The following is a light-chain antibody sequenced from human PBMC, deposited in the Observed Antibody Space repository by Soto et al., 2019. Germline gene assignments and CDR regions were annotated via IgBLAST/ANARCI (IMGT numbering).Light chain of an antibody. CDR3: SSYTSDSSYV. CDR1: SSDVGLYDY. V-gene: IGLV2-14*01. Sequence: QSALTQAASVSGSPGQSITISCTGTSSDVGLYDYVSWYQQHPGKAPQLMIYAVSNRPSGVSNRFSASKSGNTASLFISGLQAEDEADYYCSSYTSDSSYVFGSGTRSPS. CDR2: AVS. J-gene: IGLJ1*01.